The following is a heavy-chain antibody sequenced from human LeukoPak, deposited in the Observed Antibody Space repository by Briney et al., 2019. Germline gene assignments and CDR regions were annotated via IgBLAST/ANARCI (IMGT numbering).Heavy chain of an antibody. CDR3: ARAPYYYDSSGYYYFAFDI. D-gene: IGHD3-22*01. CDR1: GYTFTSYD. J-gene: IGHJ3*02. Sequence: ASVKVSCKASGYTFTSYDINWVRQATGQGLEWMGWMNPNSGNTGYAQKFQGRVTMTRNTSISTAYMELSSLRSEDTAVYYCARAPYYYDSSGYYYFAFDIWGQGTMVTVSS. V-gene: IGHV1-8*01. CDR2: MNPNSGNT.